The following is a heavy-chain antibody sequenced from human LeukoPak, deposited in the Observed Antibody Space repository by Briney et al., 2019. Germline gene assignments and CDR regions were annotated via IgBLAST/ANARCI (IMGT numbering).Heavy chain of an antibody. Sequence: ASVKVSCKASVCTFSSYAISWVRQAPGQGLEWMGGIIPIFGTANYAQKFQGRVTITADKSTSTAYMELSSLRSEDTAVYYCARTALYGSGSYYNDLDYWGQGTLVTVSS. CDR3: ARTALYGSGSYYNDLDY. CDR2: IIPIFGTA. CDR1: VCTFSSYA. V-gene: IGHV1-69*06. J-gene: IGHJ4*02. D-gene: IGHD3-10*01.